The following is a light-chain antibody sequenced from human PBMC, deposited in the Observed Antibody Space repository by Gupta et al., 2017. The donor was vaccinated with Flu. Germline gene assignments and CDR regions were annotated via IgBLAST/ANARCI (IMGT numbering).Light chain of an antibody. Sequence: EIVMTQSPVPLSVSPGEGVTLSCRASQSISSNLAWYQQKPGQAPRLLIYGASTRATGIPARFSGSGSGTEFTLTISSLQSEDLAFYYCQQYNDWPRTFGLGTKVEIK. V-gene: IGKV3-15*01. CDR1: QSISSN. J-gene: IGKJ1*01. CDR2: GAS. CDR3: QQYNDWPRT.